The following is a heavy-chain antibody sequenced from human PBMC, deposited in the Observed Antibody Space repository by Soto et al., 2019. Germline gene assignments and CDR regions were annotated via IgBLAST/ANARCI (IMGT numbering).Heavy chain of an antibody. J-gene: IGHJ6*02. Sequence: EVQLVESGGTLVQPGGSLKISCAASGFDASVNFMTWVRQAPGKGLEWVSSINNGGNTFYADSVTGRFTISRADSKNTLHLQMNSLRVEDTSMYYCVRENYYYGMDVWGQGTAVTVSS. V-gene: IGHV3-66*01. CDR1: GFDASVNF. CDR2: INNGGNT. CDR3: VRENYYYGMDV.